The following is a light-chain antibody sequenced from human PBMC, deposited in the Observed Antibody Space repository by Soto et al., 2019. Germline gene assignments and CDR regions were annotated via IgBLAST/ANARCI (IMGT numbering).Light chain of an antibody. Sequence: EIVLTQSPGTLSVSPGERATLSCRASQSVSSSYLAWYQQKPGQAPRLLIYGASSRATGITDRFSGSGSGTEFPLTITRLEPEDFAVYYCQQYASSRTFRQGT. CDR3: QQYASSRT. CDR1: QSVSSSY. J-gene: IGKJ1*01. CDR2: GAS. V-gene: IGKV3-20*01.